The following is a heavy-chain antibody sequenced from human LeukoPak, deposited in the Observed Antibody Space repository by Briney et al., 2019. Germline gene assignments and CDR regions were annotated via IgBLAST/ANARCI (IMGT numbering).Heavy chain of an antibody. J-gene: IGHJ1*01. Sequence: ASVKVSCKASGYTFTGYYMHWVRQAPGQRLEWMGWINAGNGNTKYSQKFQGRVTITRDTSASTAYMELSSLRSEDTAVYYCARAYCGGDCSGYFQHWGQGTLVTVSS. CDR2: INAGNGNT. D-gene: IGHD2-21*02. CDR3: ARAYCGGDCSGYFQH. CDR1: GYTFTGYY. V-gene: IGHV1-3*01.